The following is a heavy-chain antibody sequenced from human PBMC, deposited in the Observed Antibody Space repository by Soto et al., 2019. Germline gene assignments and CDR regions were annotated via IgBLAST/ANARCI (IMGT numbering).Heavy chain of an antibody. CDR2: ISSTSTYI. Sequence: EVQLVESGGGLVKLGGSLSLPCAAPGFTFSDNSMKWVPKAPGKGLEWVSSISSTSTYIFYADSLKGRFTISRDNAKNSLYLQMNSLRAEDTAVYYCARQRGGREGDYWGQGTLVTVSS. D-gene: IGHD1-26*01. J-gene: IGHJ4*02. CDR1: GFTFSDNS. CDR3: ARQRGGREGDY. V-gene: IGHV3-21*01.